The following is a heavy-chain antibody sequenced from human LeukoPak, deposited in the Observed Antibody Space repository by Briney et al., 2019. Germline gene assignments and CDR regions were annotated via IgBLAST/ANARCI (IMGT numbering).Heavy chain of an antibody. J-gene: IGHJ4*02. CDR3: ARLNRGIAAVPNPFDY. V-gene: IGHV1-18*01. CDR1: GYTFTSYG. Sequence: ASVKVSCKASGYTFTSYGISWVRQAPGQGLEWMGWISAYNGNTNYAQKLQGRVTMTTDTSTSTAYMELRSLRSDDTAVYYCARLNRGIAAVPNPFDYWGQGTLVTVSS. D-gene: IGHD6-13*01. CDR2: ISAYNGNT.